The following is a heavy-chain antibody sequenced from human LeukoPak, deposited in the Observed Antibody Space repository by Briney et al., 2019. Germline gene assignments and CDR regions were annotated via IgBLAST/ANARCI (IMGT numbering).Heavy chain of an antibody. CDR3: ARARGAGPGAHFDY. CDR2: ISSVGSST. CDR1: GFTFSGDY. V-gene: IGHV3-11*01. J-gene: IGHJ4*02. D-gene: IGHD3-10*01. Sequence: GGSLRLSCAASGFTFSGDYMSWIRQALGKGLEWVSYISSVGSSTAYADSVKGRFTISKDNAKNSLFQQMNSLRAEDTAVYYCARARGAGPGAHFDYWGQGTPVIVSS.